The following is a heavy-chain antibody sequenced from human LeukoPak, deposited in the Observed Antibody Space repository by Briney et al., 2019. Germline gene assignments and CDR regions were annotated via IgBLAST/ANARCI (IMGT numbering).Heavy chain of an antibody. V-gene: IGHV1-2*04. J-gene: IGHJ5*02. CDR1: GYTFTGYY. Sequence: ASVKVSCKASGYTFTGYYMHWVRQAPGQGLEWMGWINPNSGGTNYAQKFQGWVTMTRDTSISTAYMELSRLRSDDTAVYYCARWSPGTTEAWFDPWGQGTLVTVSS. CDR3: ARWSPGTTEAWFDP. D-gene: IGHD1-7*01. CDR2: INPNSGGT.